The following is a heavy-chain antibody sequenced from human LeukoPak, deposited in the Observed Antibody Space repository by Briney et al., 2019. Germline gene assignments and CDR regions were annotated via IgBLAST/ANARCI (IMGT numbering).Heavy chain of an antibody. CDR3: ARVGCTGGSCLAYNYYAMDV. V-gene: IGHV3-33*01. J-gene: IGHJ6*02. CDR2: IWYDGCDK. CDR1: GFTFNTYG. Sequence: PGRSLRLSCAAFGFTFNTYGMNWVRQAPGKGLEWVAIIWYDGCDKYYADSVKGRFTLSRDNSKNTLYLQMNSLRAEDTAVYYCARVGCTGGSCLAYNYYAMDVWGQGTTVTVSS. D-gene: IGHD2-15*01.